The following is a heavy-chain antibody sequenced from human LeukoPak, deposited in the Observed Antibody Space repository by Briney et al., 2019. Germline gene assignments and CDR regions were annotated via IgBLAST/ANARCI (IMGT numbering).Heavy chain of an antibody. D-gene: IGHD6-13*01. V-gene: IGHV4-34*01. CDR2: INHSGST. J-gene: IGHJ6*02. CDR1: GGSFSGYY. CDR3: ARSRSIAAAGTVYYYGMDV. Sequence: PSETLSLTCAVYGGSFSGYYWSWIRQPPGKGLEWIGEINHSGSTNYNPSLKSRATISVDTSKNQFSLKLSSVTAADTAVYYCARSRSIAAAGTVYYYGMDVWGQGTTVTVSS.